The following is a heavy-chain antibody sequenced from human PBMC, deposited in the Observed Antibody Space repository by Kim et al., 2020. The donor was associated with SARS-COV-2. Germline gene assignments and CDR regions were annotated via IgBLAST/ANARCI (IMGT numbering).Heavy chain of an antibody. J-gene: IGHJ4*02. CDR1: GFTFNTYA. CDR2: IGGGGGRT. CDR3: ARGGSNWLDFDY. V-gene: IGHV3-23*01. D-gene: IGHD1-20*01. Sequence: GGSLRLSCAASGFTFNTYAMNWVRQAPGKGLEWVSTIGGGGGRTYYADSVKGRFTISRDNSKNTLYLQMNSLRAGDTAMYYCARGGSNWLDFDYWGQGILLTAS.